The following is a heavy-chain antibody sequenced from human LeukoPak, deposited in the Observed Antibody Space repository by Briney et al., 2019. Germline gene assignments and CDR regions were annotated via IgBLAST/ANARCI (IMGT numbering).Heavy chain of an antibody. CDR1: GGSISSGSYY. Sequence: SQTLSLTCTVSGGSISSGSYYWSWIRQPPGKGLEWIGYIYYSGSTNYNPSLKSRVTISVDTSKNQFSLKLSSVTAADTAVYYCARAPSYDFWSGYLNYFDYWGQRTLVTVSS. V-gene: IGHV4-61*01. CDR3: ARAPSYDFWSGYLNYFDY. D-gene: IGHD3-3*01. CDR2: IYYSGST. J-gene: IGHJ4*02.